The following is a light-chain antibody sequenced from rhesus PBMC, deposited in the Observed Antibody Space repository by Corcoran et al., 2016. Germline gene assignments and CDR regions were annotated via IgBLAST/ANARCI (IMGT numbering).Light chain of an antibody. CDR1: PGFSTW. CDR2: KAS. CDR3: LQYNRIPFT. Sequence: DIQMTQSPSSLSASVGDTVTITCRASPGFSTWLDWYQQKPGKAPKLLTYKASTLQSGVPSRFSGSGSGTEVTLTITSLQPDDFATYYCLQYNRIPFTFGPGTKLDI. J-gene: IGKJ3*01. V-gene: IGKV1-22*01.